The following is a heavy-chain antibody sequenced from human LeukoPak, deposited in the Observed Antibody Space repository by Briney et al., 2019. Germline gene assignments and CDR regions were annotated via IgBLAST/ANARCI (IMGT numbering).Heavy chain of an antibody. CDR1: GFTLSSYR. CDR3: ARGVLEGDYGFDL. CDR2: IKQDGSEK. J-gene: IGHJ2*01. Sequence: GGSLRLSCAASGFTLSSYRMRCLPPAPGKAVEWLANIKQDGSEKYYVDSVKGRFTISRDNAKNSLYLQMNSLRAEETAVYYCARGVLEGDYGFDLWGRGTLVTVSS. V-gene: IGHV3-7*01. D-gene: IGHD4-17*01.